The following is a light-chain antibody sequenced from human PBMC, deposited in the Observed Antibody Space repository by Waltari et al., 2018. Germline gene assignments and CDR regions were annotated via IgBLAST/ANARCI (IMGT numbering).Light chain of an antibody. CDR2: AAS. J-gene: IGKJ4*01. CDR1: QGISSF. CDR3: QQLNSYPPT. V-gene: IGKV1-9*01. Sequence: QLTQSPSSLSASVGDRVTITCRASQGISSFLAWYQQKAGKAPKLLIYAASTLQSGVPSRFSGSGSGTDFNLTISSLQPEDFATYYCQQLNSYPPTFGGGTKVEIK.